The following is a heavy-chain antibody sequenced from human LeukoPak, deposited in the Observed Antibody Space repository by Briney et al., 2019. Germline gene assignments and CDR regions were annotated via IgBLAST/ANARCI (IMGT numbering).Heavy chain of an antibody. D-gene: IGHD6-19*01. V-gene: IGHV4-59*01. Sequence: SETLSLTCTVSGGSISSYYWSWIRQPPGKGLGWIGYIYYSGSTNYNPSLKSRVTISVDTSKNQFSLKLSSVTAADTAVYYCAREQWLVSGFFDYWGQGTLVTVSS. J-gene: IGHJ4*02. CDR2: IYYSGST. CDR1: GGSISSYY. CDR3: AREQWLVSGFFDY.